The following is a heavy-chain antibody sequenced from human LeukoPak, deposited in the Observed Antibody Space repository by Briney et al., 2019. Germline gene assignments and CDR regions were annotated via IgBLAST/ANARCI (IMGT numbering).Heavy chain of an antibody. J-gene: IGHJ5*02. D-gene: IGHD3-22*01. CDR3: ARDLATYYYDSSGWPYWFDP. Sequence: ASVKVSCKASGYTFTSYAMNWVRQAPGQGLEWMGWINTNTGNPTYAQGFTGRFVSSLDTSVSTAYLQISSLKAEDTAVYYCARDLATYYYDSSGWPYWFDPWGQGTLVTVSS. V-gene: IGHV7-4-1*02. CDR1: GYTFTSYA. CDR2: INTNTGNP.